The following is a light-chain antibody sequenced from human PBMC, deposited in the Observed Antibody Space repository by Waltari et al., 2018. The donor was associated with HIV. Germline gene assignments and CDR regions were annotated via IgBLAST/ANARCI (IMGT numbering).Light chain of an antibody. CDR1: SSNIATNS. CDR2: YNN. J-gene: IGLJ2*01. V-gene: IGLV1-44*01. Sequence: QSVLTQPPSASGTPGQNVSISCSGGSSNIATNSVNWYQQLPGTAPKLLVYYNNPRPSGGRERFSGSKSGTAASLAISGLQSEDEVDYYCAGWEDSLNGAIFGGGTKLTVL. CDR3: AGWEDSLNGAI.